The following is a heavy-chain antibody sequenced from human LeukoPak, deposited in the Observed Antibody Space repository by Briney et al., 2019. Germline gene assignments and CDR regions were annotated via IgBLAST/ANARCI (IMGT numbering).Heavy chain of an antibody. CDR2: IVPILGIA. V-gene: IGHV1-69*04. CDR3: ATTAGGYDYYYYYGMDV. D-gene: IGHD5-12*01. Sequence: ASVKVSCKASGGTFSSYAISWVRQAPGQGPEWMGRIVPILGIANYAQKFQGRVTITADKSTSTAYMELSSLRSEDTAVYYCATTAGGYDYYYYYGMDVWGQGTTVTLSS. CDR1: GGTFSSYA. J-gene: IGHJ6*02.